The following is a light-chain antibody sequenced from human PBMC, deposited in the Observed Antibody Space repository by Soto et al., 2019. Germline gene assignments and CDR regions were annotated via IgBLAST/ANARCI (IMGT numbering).Light chain of an antibody. CDR3: HQYDSYPLT. J-gene: IGKJ4*01. CDR1: QRISKW. Sequence: DIQMTQAPSTLSASVGDRVTVTCRASQRISKWLAWYQQKPGKAPNLLIYEASSLESGVPSRLSGSASGTEFTLTISSLQPDDFATYYCHQYDSYPLTFGGGTKVEIK. V-gene: IGKV1-5*01. CDR2: EAS.